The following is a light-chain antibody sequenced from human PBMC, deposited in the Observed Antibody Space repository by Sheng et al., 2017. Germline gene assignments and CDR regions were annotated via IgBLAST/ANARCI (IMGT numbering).Light chain of an antibody. CDR3: QQSDNLPLT. J-gene: IGKJ4*01. CDR1: QDIRNY. V-gene: IGKV1-33*01. CDR2: DES. Sequence: DIQMTQSPSSLSASVGDRVTITCQASQDIRNYLNWYQQRPGKAPNLLIFDESTLERGVPSRFTGSGSGTDFTFTISSLQPEDVATYYCQQSDNLPLTFGGGTKVEIK.